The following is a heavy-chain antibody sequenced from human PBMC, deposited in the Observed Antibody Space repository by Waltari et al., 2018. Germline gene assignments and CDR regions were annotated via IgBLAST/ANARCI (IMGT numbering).Heavy chain of an antibody. V-gene: IGHV1-18*01. CDR2: ISAYNGNT. J-gene: IGHJ6*02. Sequence: QVQLVQSGAEVKKPGASVKVSCKASGYTFTSYGISWVRQAPGQGLAWMGWISAYNGNTNYAQKLQGRVTMTTDTSTSTAYMELRSLRSDDTAVYYCARDRYCSSTSCRDYYYYGMDVWGQGTTVTVSS. D-gene: IGHD2-2*01. CDR1: GYTFTSYG. CDR3: ARDRYCSSTSCRDYYYYGMDV.